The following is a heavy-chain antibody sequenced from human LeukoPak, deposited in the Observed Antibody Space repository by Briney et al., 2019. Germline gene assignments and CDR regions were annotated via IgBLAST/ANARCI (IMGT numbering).Heavy chain of an antibody. CDR2: IYHSGST. D-gene: IGHD6-6*01. J-gene: IGHJ6*03. CDR1: GYSISSGYY. CDR3: ARVIAARRDYYYYYYMDV. V-gene: IGHV4-38-2*02. Sequence: PSETLSLTCTVSGYSISSGYYWGWIRQPPGKGLEWIGSIYHSGSTYYNPSLKSRVTISVDTSKNQFSLKLSSVTAADTAVYYCARVIAARRDYYYYYYMDVWGKGTTVTVSS.